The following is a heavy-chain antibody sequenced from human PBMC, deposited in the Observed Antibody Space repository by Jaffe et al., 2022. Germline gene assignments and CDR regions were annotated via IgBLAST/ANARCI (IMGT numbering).Heavy chain of an antibody. D-gene: IGHD3-10*01. V-gene: IGHV3-30*02. Sequence: QVQLVESGGGVVQPGGSLRLSCAASGFTFSSYGMHWVRQAPGKGLEWVAFIRYDGSNKYYADSVKGRFTISRDNSKNTLYLQMNSLRAEDTAVYYCAKECYNEEYGSGSYAIDYWGQGTLVTVSS. CDR2: IRYDGSNK. J-gene: IGHJ4*02. CDR3: AKECYNEEYGSGSYAIDY. CDR1: GFTFSSYG.